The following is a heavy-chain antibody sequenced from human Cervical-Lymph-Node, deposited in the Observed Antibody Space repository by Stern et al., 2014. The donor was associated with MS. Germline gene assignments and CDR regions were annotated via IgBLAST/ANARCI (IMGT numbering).Heavy chain of an antibody. V-gene: IGHV2-70*04. J-gene: IGHJ4*02. CDR2: IDWNDQT. CDR1: GFSLVTSGVR. Sequence: QITLKESGPALVKPTQTLTLTCTFSGFSLVTSGVRVSWIRQPPGKALEWLARIDWNDQTFYNKSLLTRLPHSKDTSKNQVVLTMTNVDPVDTATYYCARMMGSGYRHYFDYWGQGTPVTVS. CDR3: ARMMGSGYRHYFDY. D-gene: IGHD3-3*01.